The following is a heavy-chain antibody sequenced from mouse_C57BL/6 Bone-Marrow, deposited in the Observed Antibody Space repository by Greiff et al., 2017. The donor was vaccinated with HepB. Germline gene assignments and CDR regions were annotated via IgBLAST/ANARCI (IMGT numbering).Heavy chain of an antibody. J-gene: IGHJ3*01. D-gene: IGHD1-1*01. CDR3: ARRSSYGSSLGFAY. Sequence: VQGVESGAELARPGASVKLSCKASGYTFTSYGISWVKQRTGQGLEWIGEIYPRSGNTYYNEKFKGKATLTADKSSSTAYMELRSLTSEDSAVYFCARRSSYGSSLGFAYWGQGTLVTVSA. V-gene: IGHV1-81*01. CDR1: GYTFTSYG. CDR2: IYPRSGNT.